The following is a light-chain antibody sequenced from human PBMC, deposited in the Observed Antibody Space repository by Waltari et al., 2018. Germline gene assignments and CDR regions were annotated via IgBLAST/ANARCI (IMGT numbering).Light chain of an antibody. CDR2: DAS. Sequence: DIQMTQSPSSLSASVGDRVTITCQASQDINNYLNWYQQKPGKAPKLLIYDASNLETEGPSRFSGSGSGTDFTFTISSLQPEDIATYYCQQYDNPPWTFGQGTKVEIK. V-gene: IGKV1-33*01. J-gene: IGKJ1*01. CDR1: QDINNY. CDR3: QQYDNPPWT.